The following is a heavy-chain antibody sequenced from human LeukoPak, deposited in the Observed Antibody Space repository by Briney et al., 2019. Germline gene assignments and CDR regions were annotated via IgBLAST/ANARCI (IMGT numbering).Heavy chain of an antibody. V-gene: IGHV4-59*11. D-gene: IGHD3-16*02. CDR2: IYYSGST. Sequence: SETLSLTCTVSGGSISSHYWSWIRQPPGKGLEWIGYIYYSGSTNYNPSLKSRVTISVDTSKNQFSLKLSSVTAADMAVYYCAREVDYDYVWGSYRIFDYWGQGTLVTVSS. J-gene: IGHJ4*02. CDR1: GGSISSHY. CDR3: AREVDYDYVWGSYRIFDY.